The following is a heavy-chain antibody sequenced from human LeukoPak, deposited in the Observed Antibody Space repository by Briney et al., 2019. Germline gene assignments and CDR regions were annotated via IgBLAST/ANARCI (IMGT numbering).Heavy chain of an antibody. V-gene: IGHV4-38-2*01. J-gene: IGHJ4*02. CDR2: IYHSGST. CDR1: GYSISSGYY. D-gene: IGHD4/OR15-4a*01. CDR3: ARGCPNALDYYYLDY. Sequence: SETLSLTCAVSGYSISSGYYWGWIRQPPGKGLEWIGSIYHSGSTYYNPSLKSRVTISVDTSKNQFSLKLSSVTAADTAMYYCARGCPNALDYYYLDYWGQGNLVTVSS.